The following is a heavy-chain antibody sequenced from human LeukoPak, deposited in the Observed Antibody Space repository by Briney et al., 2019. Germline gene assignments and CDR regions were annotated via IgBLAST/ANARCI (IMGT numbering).Heavy chain of an antibody. CDR3: ARGKGIRYLEWLLSDH. V-gene: IGHV3-30-3*01. J-gene: IGHJ5*02. D-gene: IGHD3-3*01. CDR1: GLTFKYYA. Sequence: GGSLTLSCAGSGLTFKYYALQWLRQAPGKGLEGVAAISYERSNKDYADSVKGRFTITRDNSHYTVFLQMNSLRTEDTAVYFCARGKGIRYLEWLLSDHWGQGTLVTVSS. CDR2: ISYERSNK.